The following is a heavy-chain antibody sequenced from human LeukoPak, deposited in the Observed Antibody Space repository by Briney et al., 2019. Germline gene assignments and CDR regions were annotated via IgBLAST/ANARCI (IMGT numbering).Heavy chain of an antibody. V-gene: IGHV4-39*07. CDR1: GGSISSSSYY. CDR2: IYYSGNT. J-gene: IGHJ5*02. Sequence: SETLSLTCTVSGGSISSSSYYWGWIRQPPGKGLEWIGSIYYSGNTYYNPSLKSRVTISVDTSKNQFSLKLSSVTAADTAVYYCARVLNGASYRGWFDPWGQGTLVTVSS. D-gene: IGHD7-27*01. CDR3: ARVLNGASYRGWFDP.